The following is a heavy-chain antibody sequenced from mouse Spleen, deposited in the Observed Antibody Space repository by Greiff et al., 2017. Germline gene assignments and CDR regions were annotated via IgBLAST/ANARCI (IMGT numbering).Heavy chain of an antibody. V-gene: IGHV5-17*01. CDR2: ISSGSSTI. CDR3: ASGYEDYAMDY. D-gene: IGHD2-2*01. J-gene: IGHJ4*01. CDR1: GFTFSDYG. Sequence: EVQGVESGGGLVKPGGSLKLSCAASGFTFSDYGMHWVRQAPEKGLEWVAYISSGSSTIYYADTVKGRFTISRDNAKNTLFLQMTSLRSEDTAMYYCASGYEDYAMDYWGQGTSVTVSS.